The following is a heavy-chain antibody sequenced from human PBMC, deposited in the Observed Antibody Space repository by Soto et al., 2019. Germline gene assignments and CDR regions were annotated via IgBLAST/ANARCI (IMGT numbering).Heavy chain of an antibody. CDR1: GFTFSDYY. D-gene: IGHD6-13*01. CDR2: ISSSGSTI. V-gene: IGHV3-11*01. CDR3: ATTYSSSWYYGAFDI. Sequence: SLRLSCAASGFTFSDYYMSWIRQAPGEGLEGVSYISSSGSTIYYADSVKGRFTISRDNAKNSLYLQMNSLRAEDTAVYYCATTYSSSWYYGAFDIWGQGTMVTVSS. J-gene: IGHJ3*02.